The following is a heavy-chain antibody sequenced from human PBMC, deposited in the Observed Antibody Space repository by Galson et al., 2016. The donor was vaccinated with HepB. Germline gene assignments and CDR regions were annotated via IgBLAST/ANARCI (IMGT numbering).Heavy chain of an antibody. J-gene: IGHJ4*02. CDR3: AKDGGYTYALGY. D-gene: IGHD5-18*01. Sequence: SLRLSCAASGFTFSTSAVHWVCQAPGKGLEWVAVISSDGSNQFYADSVTGRFTISRDNSKDTLYLQMNSLRAEDTAVYYCAKDGGYTYALGYWGRGTLVTVSS. CDR1: GFTFSTSA. CDR2: ISSDGSNQ. V-gene: IGHV3-30-3*01.